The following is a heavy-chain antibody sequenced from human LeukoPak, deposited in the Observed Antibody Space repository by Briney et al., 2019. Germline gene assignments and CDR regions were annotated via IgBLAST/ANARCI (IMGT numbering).Heavy chain of an antibody. V-gene: IGHV3-30*18. D-gene: IGHD6-13*01. CDR1: DFTFSSYG. J-gene: IGHJ6*02. Sequence: VQPGGSLRLSCAASDFTFSSYGMHWVRQAPGKGLEWVAVISYDGSNKYYADSVKGRFTISRDNSKNTLYLQMNSLRAEDTAVYYCAKGIAAAGMVVHYYGMDVWGQGTTVTVSS. CDR2: ISYDGSNK. CDR3: AKGIAAAGMVVHYYGMDV.